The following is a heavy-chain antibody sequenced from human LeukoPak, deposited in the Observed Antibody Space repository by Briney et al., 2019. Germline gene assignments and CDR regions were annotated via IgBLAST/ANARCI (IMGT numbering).Heavy chain of an antibody. CDR3: ASYCSSTSCPWDWFDP. CDR1: GGSISSYY. V-gene: IGHV4-59*08. Sequence: SETLSLTCTVSGGSISSYYWSWIRQPPGKGLEWIGYIYYSGSTNYNPSLKSRVTISVDTSKNQFSLKLSSVTAADTAVYYCASYCSSTSCPWDWFDPWGQGTLVTVSS. CDR2: IYYSGST. D-gene: IGHD2-2*01. J-gene: IGHJ5*02.